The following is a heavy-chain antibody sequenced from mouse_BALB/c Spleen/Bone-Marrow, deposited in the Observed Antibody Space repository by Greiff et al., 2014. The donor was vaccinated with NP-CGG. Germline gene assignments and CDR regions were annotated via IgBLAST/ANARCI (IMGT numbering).Heavy chain of an antibody. CDR3: AKVYYDIDRFA. CDR1: GLSLTDHG. D-gene: IGHD2-3*01. J-gene: IGHJ3*01. V-gene: IGHV2-6-5*01. Sequence: QVQLKESVPGFLAPSQSLSITRPVSGLSLTDHGVTWIWQPPGKGLEWLGVIWGVGTTYYNSALKSILSISKDNSKSQVFLKMNSLQTDDTAIYYNAKVYYDIDRFA. CDR2: IWGVGTT.